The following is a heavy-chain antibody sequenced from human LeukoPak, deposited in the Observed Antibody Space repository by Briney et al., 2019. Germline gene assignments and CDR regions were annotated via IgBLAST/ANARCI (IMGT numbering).Heavy chain of an antibody. Sequence: GESLKISCKGSGYSLTSYWIGWVRQMPGKGLEWMGIIYPGDSDTRYSPSFQGQVTISADKSISTAYLQWSSLKASDTAMYYCARHAIEEYYYDSSGYIDYWGQGTLVTVSS. CDR3: ARHAIEEYYYDSSGYIDY. D-gene: IGHD3-22*01. CDR2: IYPGDSDT. V-gene: IGHV5-51*01. J-gene: IGHJ4*02. CDR1: GYSLTSYW.